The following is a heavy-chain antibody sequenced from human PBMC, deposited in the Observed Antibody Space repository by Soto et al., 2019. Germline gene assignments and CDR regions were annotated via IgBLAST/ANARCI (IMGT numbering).Heavy chain of an antibody. V-gene: IGHV1-18*04. J-gene: IGHJ5*02. D-gene: IGHD6-6*01. CDR2: ISAYNGNT. CDR3: ERGRVAARPPVNWFDP. CDR1: GYTFTSYG. Sequence: QVQLVQSGAEVKKPGASVKVSCKASGYTFTSYGISWVRQAPGQGLEWMGWISAYNGNTNYAQKLQGRVTMTTAASTSQAYMELRSLRSDDTAVYYCERGRVAARPPVNWFDPWGQGTLVTVSS.